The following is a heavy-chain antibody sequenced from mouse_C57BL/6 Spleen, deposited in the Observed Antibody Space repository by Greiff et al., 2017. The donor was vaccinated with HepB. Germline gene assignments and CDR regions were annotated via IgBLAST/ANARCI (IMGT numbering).Heavy chain of an antibody. Sequence: QVQLQQSGPELVKPGASVKISCKASGYAFSSSWMNWVKQRPGKGLEWIGRIYPGDGDTNYNGKFKGKATMTADKSSSTAYMQLSSLTSEDSAVYFCSRRNYGSSSYAMDDWGQGTSVTVSS. CDR2: IYPGDGDT. D-gene: IGHD1-1*01. V-gene: IGHV1-82*01. J-gene: IGHJ4*01. CDR3: SRRNYGSSSYAMDD. CDR1: GYAFSSSW.